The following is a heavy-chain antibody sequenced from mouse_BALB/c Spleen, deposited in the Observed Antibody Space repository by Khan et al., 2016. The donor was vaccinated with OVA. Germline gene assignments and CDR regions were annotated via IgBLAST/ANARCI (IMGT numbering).Heavy chain of an antibody. V-gene: IGHV5-9-3*01. J-gene: IGHJ3*01. CDR3: ARKLFTTVVATPFFY. Sequence: EVELVESGGGLVKPGGSLKLSCAASGFTFSNYAMSWVRQTPEKRLEWVATISSGGSYTYYPASVQGRFTISRDNAKNTLSLHMRSLRSVDTSIFYCARKLFTTVVATPFFYWGQGTLVTVSA. CDR2: ISSGGSYT. D-gene: IGHD1-1*01. CDR1: GFTFSNYA.